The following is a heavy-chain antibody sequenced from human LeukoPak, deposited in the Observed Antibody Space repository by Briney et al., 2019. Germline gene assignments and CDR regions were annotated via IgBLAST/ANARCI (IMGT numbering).Heavy chain of an antibody. CDR3: ARDRGRYYDSRGFYWGYYFDS. CDR2: LNTDGAWI. CDR1: GFTFRSYV. V-gene: IGHV3-23*01. Sequence: GGSLRLSCAASGFTFRSYVMSWVRLAPGKGLEWVSGLNTDGAWIYYADSVKGRFTISRDNSKDTLYLQMSSVRVDDTAVYYCARDRGRYYDSRGFYWGYYFDSWGQGILVTVST. J-gene: IGHJ4*02. D-gene: IGHD3-22*01.